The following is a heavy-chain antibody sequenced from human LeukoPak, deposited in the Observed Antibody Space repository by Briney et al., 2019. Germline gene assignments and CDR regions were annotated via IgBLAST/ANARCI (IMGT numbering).Heavy chain of an antibody. CDR1: RFTFSSYE. Sequence: GGSLRLSCAASRFTFSSYEMNWVRQAPGKGLEWVAYIQYDGGKQQYADSVKGRFIISRDRSKNIPYLQMNSLRAEDTAVYYCAKDRCSNGIGCLYYYMDVWGKGTTVTTSS. CDR3: AKDRCSNGIGCLYYYMDV. D-gene: IGHD2-8*01. CDR2: IQYDGGKQ. J-gene: IGHJ6*03. V-gene: IGHV3-30*02.